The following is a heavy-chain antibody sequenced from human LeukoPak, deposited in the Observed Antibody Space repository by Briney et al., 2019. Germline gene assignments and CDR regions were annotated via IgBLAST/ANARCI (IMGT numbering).Heavy chain of an antibody. CDR2: IHLRGRT. Sequence: SETLSLTCDVSGYSISDGYFWGWIRQSPGRGLEWIGSIHLRGRTYYNPTLRSRVSLSGDSTRNQISLKLTSVTAADTAVYYCAREAHGSGYLNWFAPWGPGTLVTVSS. D-gene: IGHD3-22*01. J-gene: IGHJ5*02. CDR3: AREAHGSGYLNWFAP. V-gene: IGHV4-38-2*02. CDR1: GYSISDGYF.